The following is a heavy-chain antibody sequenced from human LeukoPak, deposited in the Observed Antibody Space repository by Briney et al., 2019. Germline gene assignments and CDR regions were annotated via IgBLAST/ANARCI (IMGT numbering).Heavy chain of an antibody. CDR2: INHSGST. J-gene: IGHJ6*03. CDR1: GGSFSGYY. D-gene: IGHD5-24*01. V-gene: IGHV4-34*01. Sequence: PSETLSLTCAVYGGSFSGYYWSWIRQPPGKGLEGIGEINHSGSTNYNPSLKSRVTISVDTSKNQFSLKLSSVTAADTAVYYCARAVVYGVEMATIRWYYYYYYMDVWGKGTTVTVSS. CDR3: ARAVVYGVEMATIRWYYYYYYMDV.